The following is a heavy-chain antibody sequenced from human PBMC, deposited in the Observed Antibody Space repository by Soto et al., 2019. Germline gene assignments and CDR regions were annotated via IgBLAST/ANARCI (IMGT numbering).Heavy chain of an antibody. Sequence: QVQLVQSGAEVKKPGSSVKVSSKASGATFSNFAIISWVRQAPGQGLEWMGGIIPIDATVNYAQKFQGRITLTADESTTTAYMDLGSLSSEDTAVYYCARDLLGFGHTYGDVWGQGTTVTVSS. J-gene: IGHJ6*01. V-gene: IGHV1-69*12. CDR1: GATFSNFA. CDR3: ARDLLGFGHTYGDV. D-gene: IGHD3-10*01. CDR2: IIPIDATV.